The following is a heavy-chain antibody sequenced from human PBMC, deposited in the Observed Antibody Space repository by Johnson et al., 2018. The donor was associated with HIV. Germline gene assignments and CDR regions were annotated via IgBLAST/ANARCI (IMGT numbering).Heavy chain of an antibody. CDR2: ISGSGGST. CDR3: AKVAVATAAGGVALDI. V-gene: IGHV3-23*04. J-gene: IGHJ3*02. D-gene: IGHD6-13*01. CDR1: GIIVGTNY. Sequence: VQLVESGGGLVQPGGSLRLSCAASGIIVGTNYMSWVRQAPGKGLEWVSAISGSGGSTYYADSVTGRFTISRDNSNNILYLQMNSLRVEDTAVYYCAKVAVATAAGGVALDIWGPGTMVTVS.